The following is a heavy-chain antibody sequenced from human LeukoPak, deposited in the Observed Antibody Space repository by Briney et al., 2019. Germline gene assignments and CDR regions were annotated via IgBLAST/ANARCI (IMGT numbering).Heavy chain of an antibody. J-gene: IGHJ4*02. CDR3: AREAHYYDSSGYYLLYFDY. CDR1: GGSFSGYY. V-gene: IGHV4-34*01. Sequence: SETLSLTCAVYGGSFSGYYWSWIRQSPGRGLEWIGEFNHGGGTNYNPSLKSRVIISEVTSKNQFSLKLSSVTAADTAVYYCAREAHYYDSSGYYLLYFDYWGQGTLVTVSS. CDR2: FNHGGGT. D-gene: IGHD3-22*01.